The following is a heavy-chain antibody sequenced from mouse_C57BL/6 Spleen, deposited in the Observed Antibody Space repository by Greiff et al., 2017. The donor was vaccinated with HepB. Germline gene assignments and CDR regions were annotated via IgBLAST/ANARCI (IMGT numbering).Heavy chain of an antibody. CDR2: IYPSDSET. CDR3: ARLLSYFDY. CDR1: GYTFTSYW. D-gene: IGHD1-1*02. Sequence: VQLQQPGAELVRPGSSVKLSCKASGYTFTSYWMDWVKQRPGQGLEWIGNIYPSDSETHYNQKFKDKATLTVDKSSSTAYMQLSSLTSEDSAVYYCARLLSYFDYWGQGTTLTVSS. V-gene: IGHV1-61*01. J-gene: IGHJ2*01.